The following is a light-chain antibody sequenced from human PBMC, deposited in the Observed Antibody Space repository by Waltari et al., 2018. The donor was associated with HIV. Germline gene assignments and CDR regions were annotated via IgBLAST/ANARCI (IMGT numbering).Light chain of an antibody. J-gene: IGLJ2*01. CDR1: KLGDKY. V-gene: IGLV3-1*01. CDR2: QDS. CDR3: QAWDSSTAVV. Sequence: SYELTQPPSVSVSPGQTASITCSGDKLGDKYACWYQQKPGQSPGLVIYQDSKRPSGIPERVSGSNSGNTATLTISGTQAMDEADYYCQAWDSSTAVVFGGGTKLTVL.